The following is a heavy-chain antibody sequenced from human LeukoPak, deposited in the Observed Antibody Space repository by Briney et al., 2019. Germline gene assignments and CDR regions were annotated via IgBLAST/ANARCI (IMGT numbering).Heavy chain of an antibody. CDR3: ARESLETYYYDSSGYSPLGY. J-gene: IGHJ4*02. D-gene: IGHD3-22*01. V-gene: IGHV3-30-3*01. Sequence: GRSLRLSCAASGFTFSGYAMHWVRQAPGKGLEWVAVISYDGSNKYYADSVKGRFTIPRDNSKNTLYLQMNSLRAEDTAVYYCARESLETYYYDSSGYSPLGYWGQGTLVTVSS. CDR1: GFTFSGYA. CDR2: ISYDGSNK.